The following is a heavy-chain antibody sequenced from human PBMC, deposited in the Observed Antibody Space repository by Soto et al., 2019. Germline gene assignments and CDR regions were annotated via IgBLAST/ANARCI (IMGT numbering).Heavy chain of an antibody. V-gene: IGHV1-3*01. CDR3: ARKTRLGYCSGGSCSGPTGWFDP. CDR1: GYTFTSYA. CDR2: INAGNGNT. D-gene: IGHD2-15*01. Sequence: ASVKVSCKASGYTFTSYAMHWVRQAPGQRLEWMGRINAGNGNTKYSQKFQGRVTITRDTSASTAYMELSSLRSEDTAVYYCARKTRLGYCSGGSCSGPTGWFDPWGQGTLVTVSS. J-gene: IGHJ5*02.